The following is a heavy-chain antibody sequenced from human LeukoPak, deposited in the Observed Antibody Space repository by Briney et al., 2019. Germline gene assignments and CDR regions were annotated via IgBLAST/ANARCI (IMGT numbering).Heavy chain of an antibody. J-gene: IGHJ4*02. D-gene: IGHD3-22*01. Sequence: ASVKVSCKASGGTLSSYAISWVRQAPGQGLEWMGGIIPIFGTANYAQKFQGRVTITTDESTSTAYMELSSFRSEDTAVYYCARDPYYFDSSGYFDYWGQGTLVSVSS. CDR2: IIPIFGTA. V-gene: IGHV1-69*05. CDR1: GGTLSSYA. CDR3: ARDPYYFDSSGYFDY.